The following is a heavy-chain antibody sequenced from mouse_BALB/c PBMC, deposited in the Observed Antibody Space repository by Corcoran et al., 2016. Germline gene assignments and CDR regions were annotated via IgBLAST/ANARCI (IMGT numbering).Heavy chain of an antibody. CDR2: INTYTGEP. J-gene: IGHJ3*01. D-gene: IGHD1-2*01. Sequence: QIQLVQSGPELKKPGETVKISCKASGYTFTNYGMNWEKQAPGKGLKWMGWINTYTGEPTYADDFKGRFAFSLETSASTAYLQINNLKNEDTATYFCARRATTATAWFAYWGQGTLVTVSA. V-gene: IGHV9-3-1*01. CDR1: GYTFTNYG. CDR3: ARRATTATAWFAY.